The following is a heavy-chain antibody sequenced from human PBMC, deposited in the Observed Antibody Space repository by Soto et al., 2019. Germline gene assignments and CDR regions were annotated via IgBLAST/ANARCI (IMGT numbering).Heavy chain of an antibody. CDR1: GYSVTRLS. J-gene: IGHJ3*02. Sequence: QVHLEQSGYEVRKPGASVKVSCKVSGYSVTRLSIHWVRQAPGRGLEWMGGFPPEDCDAIYAQKFQDRVIMTVDTYTNTAYMELTGPRSDDTAVYYCSTPFLWLGATTGDFDICGQATTVAATS. CDR2: FPPEDCDA. V-gene: IGHV1-24*01. D-gene: IGHD3-9*01. CDR3: STPFLWLGATTGDFDI.